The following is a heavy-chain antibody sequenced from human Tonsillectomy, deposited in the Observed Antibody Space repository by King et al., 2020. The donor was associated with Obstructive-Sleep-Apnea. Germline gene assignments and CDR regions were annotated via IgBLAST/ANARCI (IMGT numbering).Heavy chain of an antibody. J-gene: IGHJ4*02. CDR1: GGSISSGDYY. CDR3: ARDAVVRGEYYFDY. Sequence: VQLQESGPGLVKPSQTLSLTCTVSGGSISSGDYYWSWIRQPPGKGLEWIGYIYDSGTTYYNPSLKSRVTISVDTSKNQFSLKLSSVTAADTAVYYCARDAVVRGEYYFDYWGQGTLVTVSS. V-gene: IGHV4-30-4*01. CDR2: IYDSGTT. D-gene: IGHD3-10*02.